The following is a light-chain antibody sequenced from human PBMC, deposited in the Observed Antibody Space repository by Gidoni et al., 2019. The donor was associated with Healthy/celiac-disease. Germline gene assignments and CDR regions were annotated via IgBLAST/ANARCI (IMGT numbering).Light chain of an antibody. Sequence: DIQLTHSPSTLSASVGDRVTITCRASQSISSWLAWYQQKPGNAPKLLIYKASSLESGVPSRFSGSGSGTEFTLTISSLQPDDFATYYCQQYNSYSPYTFGQGTKLEIK. CDR1: QSISSW. V-gene: IGKV1-5*03. CDR3: QQYNSYSPYT. CDR2: KAS. J-gene: IGKJ2*01.